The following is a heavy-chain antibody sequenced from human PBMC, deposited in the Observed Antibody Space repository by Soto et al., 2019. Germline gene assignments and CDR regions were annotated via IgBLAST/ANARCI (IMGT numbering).Heavy chain of an antibody. D-gene: IGHD3-10*01. CDR2: SYSGGST. Sequence: GGSLRRSCAASGITVSNKYTSWVRQVPSERMEWVSVSYSGGSTYYADSVKGRFTISRDNSKSTLYLQMNSLRAEDTAVYYCARTELRALPPYYYGMDVWGQGTTVTVCS. CDR3: ARTELRALPPYYYGMDV. J-gene: IGHJ6*02. V-gene: IGHV3-53*01. CDR1: GITVSNKY.